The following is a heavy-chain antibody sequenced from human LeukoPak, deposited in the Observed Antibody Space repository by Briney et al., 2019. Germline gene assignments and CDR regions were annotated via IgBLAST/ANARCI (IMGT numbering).Heavy chain of an antibody. Sequence: QSGGSLRLTCAASGFTFSSYAMHWVRQAPGNGLEWVAVISYDGSNKYYADSVKGRFTISRDNSKNTLYLRMNSLRAEDTAVYYCAGIDSSGYRYAFDIWGQGTMVTVSS. CDR2: ISYDGSNK. CDR1: GFTFSSYA. CDR3: AGIDSSGYRYAFDI. D-gene: IGHD3-22*01. V-gene: IGHV3-30*04. J-gene: IGHJ3*02.